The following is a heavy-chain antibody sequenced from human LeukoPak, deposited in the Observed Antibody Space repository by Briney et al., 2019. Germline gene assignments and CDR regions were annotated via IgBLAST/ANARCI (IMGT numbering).Heavy chain of an antibody. CDR2: ISSSSSYI. CDR3: AKRSGGPSPFDY. J-gene: IGHJ4*02. Sequence: GGSLRLSCAVSGFTFSSSYMNWVRQAPGKGLEWVSSISSSSSYIYYADSVKGRFTISRDNAKNSLYLQMNSLRAEDTAVYYCAKRSGGPSPFDYWGQGALVTVSS. CDR1: GFTFSSSY. D-gene: IGHD3-3*01. V-gene: IGHV3-21*01.